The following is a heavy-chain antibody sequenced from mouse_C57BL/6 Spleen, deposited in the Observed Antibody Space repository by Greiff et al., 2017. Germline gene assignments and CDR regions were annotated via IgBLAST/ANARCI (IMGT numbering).Heavy chain of an antibody. J-gene: IGHJ3*01. V-gene: IGHV1-53*01. Sequence: QVQLQQPGTELVKPGASVKLSCKASGYTFTSYWMHWVKQRPGQGLEWIGNINPGNGGTNYNEKFKSKATLTVDNSSSTAYMQLSSLTSEDSAVYYCARPGYGSPRFAYWGQGTLVTVSA. CDR3: ARPGYGSPRFAY. D-gene: IGHD1-1*01. CDR2: INPGNGGT. CDR1: GYTFTSYW.